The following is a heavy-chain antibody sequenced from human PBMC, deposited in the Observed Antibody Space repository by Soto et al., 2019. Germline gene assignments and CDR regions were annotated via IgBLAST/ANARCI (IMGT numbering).Heavy chain of an antibody. Sequence: PGGSLRLSCPASGFTFSSYAMSWVRQAPGNGLEWVSAISGSGGSTYYADSVKGRFTISRDNSKNTLYLQMNSLRAEDTAVYYCAKVGYYDSSGYSDYWGQGTLVTVSS. V-gene: IGHV3-23*01. CDR1: GFTFSSYA. CDR3: AKVGYYDSSGYSDY. CDR2: ISGSGGST. J-gene: IGHJ4*02. D-gene: IGHD3-22*01.